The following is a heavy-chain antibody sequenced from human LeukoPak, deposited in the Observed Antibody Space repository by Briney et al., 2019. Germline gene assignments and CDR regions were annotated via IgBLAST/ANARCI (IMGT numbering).Heavy chain of an antibody. CDR3: ARPAYSSSWYYFEY. CDR2: ISNSGGGT. CDR1: GFTFSSFA. V-gene: IGHV3-23*01. D-gene: IGHD6-13*01. J-gene: IGHJ4*02. Sequence: GGSLRLSCAASGFTFSSFAMSWVRLAPGKGLEWVSSISNSGGGTCYAESVKGRFTISRDNSKNTLYLQMSSLRAEDTAIYYCARPAYSSSWYYFEYWGQGTLVTVSS.